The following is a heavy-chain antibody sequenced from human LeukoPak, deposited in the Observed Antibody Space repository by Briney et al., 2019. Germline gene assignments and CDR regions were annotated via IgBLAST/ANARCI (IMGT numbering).Heavy chain of an antibody. J-gene: IGHJ4*02. Sequence: GGSLRLSCAASGFTFSSYSMNWARHAPGKGLEWVSGIIPSGVTTYYADSVKGRFAISRDNSKNTVYLQMNSLRAEDTAVYYCARDDSLLQFGCWGQGTLVTVSS. CDR3: ARDDSLLQFGC. D-gene: IGHD5-24*01. CDR1: GFTFSSYS. CDR2: IIPSGVTT. V-gene: IGHV3-23*01.